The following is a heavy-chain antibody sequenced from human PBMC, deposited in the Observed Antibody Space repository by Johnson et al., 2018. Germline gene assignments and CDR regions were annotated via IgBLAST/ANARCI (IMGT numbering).Heavy chain of an antibody. Sequence: VQLLESGGGVVQPGRSLRLSCAASGFTFSSYGMHWVRQAPGKGLEWVAVISYDGSNKYYADSVKGRFTISRDNSKNTLYLQMNSLRAEETAVYYCAKDRPPCAAAGTPRVYGMDVWGQGTTVTVSS. D-gene: IGHD6-13*01. CDR1: GFTFSSYG. J-gene: IGHJ6*02. CDR2: ISYDGSNK. CDR3: AKDRPPCAAAGTPRVYGMDV. V-gene: IGHV3-30*18.